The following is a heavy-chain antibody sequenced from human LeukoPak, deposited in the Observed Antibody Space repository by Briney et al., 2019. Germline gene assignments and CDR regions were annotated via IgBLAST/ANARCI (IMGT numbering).Heavy chain of an antibody. V-gene: IGHV4-31*03. CDR1: GGSISSSGYY. Sequence: SETLSLTCTVSGGSISSSGYYWSWIRQHPGKGLEWIGYIYYSGTTYYNPSLESRGAISADASKNQFSLKLSSVTAADTAVYYCARSLRSGYLDAFDIWGQGTMVTVSS. J-gene: IGHJ3*02. CDR3: ARSLRSGYLDAFDI. D-gene: IGHD3-22*01. CDR2: IYYSGTT.